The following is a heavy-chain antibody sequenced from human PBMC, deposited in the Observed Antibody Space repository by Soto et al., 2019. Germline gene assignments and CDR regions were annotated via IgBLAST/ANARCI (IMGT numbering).Heavy chain of an antibody. Sequence: GASVKVSCKASGGTFSSYAISWVRQAPGQGLEWVGGVIPIFGTANYAQKFQGRVTITANKSTSTAYMDLSSLRSENTAVYYGAGERHGGGGGCYGGGAFDIWGQGTMVTVSS. J-gene: IGHJ3*02. CDR2: VIPIFGTA. CDR3: AGERHGGGGGCYGGGAFDI. V-gene: IGHV1-69*06. D-gene: IGHD2-21*01. CDR1: GGTFSSYA.